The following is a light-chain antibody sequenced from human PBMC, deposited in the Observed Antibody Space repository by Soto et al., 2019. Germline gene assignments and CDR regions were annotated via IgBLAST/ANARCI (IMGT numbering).Light chain of an antibody. CDR1: SSDVGNYNY. CDR3: SSYTSSSTWL. Sequence: QSALTQPASVSGSPGQSITISCTGSSSDVGNYNYVSWYQQHPGKAPKLMIYGVSNRPSEVSNRFSGPKSGNTASLTISGLQAEDEADYYCSSYTSSSTWLFGGGTKVTV. CDR2: GVS. J-gene: IGLJ3*02. V-gene: IGLV2-14*01.